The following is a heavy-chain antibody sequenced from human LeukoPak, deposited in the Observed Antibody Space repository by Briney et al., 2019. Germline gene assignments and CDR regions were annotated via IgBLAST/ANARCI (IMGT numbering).Heavy chain of an antibody. D-gene: IGHD3-22*01. J-gene: IGHJ4*02. CDR1: GFTFDDYA. Sequence: PGGSLRLSCAASGFTFDDYAMHWVRQAPGKGLEWVSGINWNSGDIGYGDSVKGRFTISRDNAKNALYLHMNSPRAEDTALYYCAKDAQSLGIVVGNPKSHFDYWGQGTLVTVSS. CDR3: AKDAQSLGIVVGNPKSHFDY. V-gene: IGHV3-9*01. CDR2: INWNSGDI.